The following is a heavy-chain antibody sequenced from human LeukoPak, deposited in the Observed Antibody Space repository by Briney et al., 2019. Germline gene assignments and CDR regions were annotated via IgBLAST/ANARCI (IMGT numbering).Heavy chain of an antibody. D-gene: IGHD6-6*01. CDR3: AREVGISSSSGGFDY. V-gene: IGHV4-59*06. Sequence: PSETLSLTCTVSGGSIRSYYWSWIRQPPGKGLEWLGYIYYSGSTYYNPSLKSRVTISVDTSKNQFSLKLSSVTAADTAVYYCAREVGISSSSGGFDYWGQGTLVTVSS. CDR2: IYYSGST. J-gene: IGHJ4*02. CDR1: GGSIRSYY.